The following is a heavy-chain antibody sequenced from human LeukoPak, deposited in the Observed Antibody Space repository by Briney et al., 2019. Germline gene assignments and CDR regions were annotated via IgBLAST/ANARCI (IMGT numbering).Heavy chain of an antibody. Sequence: GGSLRLSCAASGFTVSSNYMSWVRQAPGKGLEWVPVIYSGGSTYYADSVKGRFTISRDNSKNTLYLQMNSLRAEDTAVYYCARDPGFGELSGAFDIWGQGTMVTVSS. J-gene: IGHJ3*02. CDR1: GFTVSSNY. CDR3: ARDPGFGELSGAFDI. D-gene: IGHD3-10*01. CDR2: IYSGGST. V-gene: IGHV3-53*01.